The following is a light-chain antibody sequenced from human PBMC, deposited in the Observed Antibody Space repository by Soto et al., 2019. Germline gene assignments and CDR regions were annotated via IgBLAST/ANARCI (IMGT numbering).Light chain of an antibody. V-gene: IGKV1-12*01. Sequence: DIQMTQSPSSVSSSVCDRVTITCGASQAIDSWLAWYQQKPGEAPKLLIFTGSLLHSGVPPRFSGSGSGTDFTLTISSLQPEDFATYYCQQTLSFPPTFGQGTKVDI. J-gene: IGKJ1*01. CDR2: TGS. CDR3: QQTLSFPPT. CDR1: QAIDSW.